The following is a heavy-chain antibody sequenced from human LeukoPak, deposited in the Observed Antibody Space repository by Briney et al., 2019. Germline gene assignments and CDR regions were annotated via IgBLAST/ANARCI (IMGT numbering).Heavy chain of an antibody. CDR3: AKVASLVPYYFDY. Sequence: EGSLRLSCAATGFTFSDYCINWIRQAPGKGLEWVSAISGSGGSTYYADSVKGRFTISRDNSKNTLYLQMNSLRAEDTAVYYCAKVASLVPYYFDYWGQGTLVTVSS. CDR1: GFTFSDYC. J-gene: IGHJ4*02. D-gene: IGHD6-13*01. CDR2: ISGSGGST. V-gene: IGHV3-23*01.